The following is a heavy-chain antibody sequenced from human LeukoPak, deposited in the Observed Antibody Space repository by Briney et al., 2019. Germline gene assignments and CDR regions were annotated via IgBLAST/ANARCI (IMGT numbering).Heavy chain of an antibody. CDR2: IYHSGST. Sequence: PSETLSLTCAVSGVSISSSNWWSWVRQPPGKGLEWIGEIYHSGSTNYNPSLKSRVTISVDKSKNQFSLKLSSVTAADTAVYYCATDLLQSGWFDYWGQGTLVTVSS. CDR3: ATDLLQSGWFDY. CDR1: GVSISSSNW. J-gene: IGHJ4*02. D-gene: IGHD6-19*01. V-gene: IGHV4-4*02.